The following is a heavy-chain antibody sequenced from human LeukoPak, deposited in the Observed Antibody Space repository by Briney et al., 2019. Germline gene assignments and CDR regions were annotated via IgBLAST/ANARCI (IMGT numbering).Heavy chain of an antibody. CDR3: ARDRVGAKRTYDY. CDR1: GYTFTSYY. CDR2: INPSGGST. V-gene: IGHV1-46*01. D-gene: IGHD1-26*01. Sequence: ASAKVSCKASGYTFTSYYMHWVRQAPGQGLEWMGIINPSGGSTSYAQKFQGGVTMTRDTSTSTVYMELSSLRSEDTAVYYCARDRVGAKRTYDYWGQGTLVTVSS. J-gene: IGHJ4*02.